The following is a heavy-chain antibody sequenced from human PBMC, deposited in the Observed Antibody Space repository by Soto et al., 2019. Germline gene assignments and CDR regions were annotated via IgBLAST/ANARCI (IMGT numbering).Heavy chain of an antibody. Sequence: SDTLSLTCTVSGGSISSYYWSWIRQPPGKGLEWIGYIYYSGSTNYNPSLKSRVTISVDTSKNQFSLKLSSVTAADTAVYYCARRLRIGGLNRYGMDVWGQGTTVT. CDR1: GGSISSYY. V-gene: IGHV4-59*08. D-gene: IGHD2-15*01. J-gene: IGHJ6*02. CDR3: ARRLRIGGLNRYGMDV. CDR2: IYYSGST.